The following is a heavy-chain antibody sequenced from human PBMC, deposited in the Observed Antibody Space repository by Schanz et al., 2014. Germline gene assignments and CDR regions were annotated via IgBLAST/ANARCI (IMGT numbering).Heavy chain of an antibody. V-gene: IGHV1-69*09. CDR1: GYTFTGYY. D-gene: IGHD6-13*01. CDR3: ASSGAGYSSSWDFDY. CDR2: IIPILGIA. Sequence: QVQLVQSGAEMKKPGASVKVSCKASGYTFTGYYMHWVRQAPGQGLEWMGRIIPILGIANYAQKFQGRVTNTADKSTFTAYMDVSSLRSEDTAVYYCASSGAGYSSSWDFDYWGQGTLVTVSS. J-gene: IGHJ4*02.